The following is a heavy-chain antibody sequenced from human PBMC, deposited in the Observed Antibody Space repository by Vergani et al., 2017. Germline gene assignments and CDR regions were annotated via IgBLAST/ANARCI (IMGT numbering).Heavy chain of an antibody. D-gene: IGHD6-19*01. CDR1: GFTFSSYA. V-gene: IGHV3-30-3*02. J-gene: IGHJ6*02. Sequence: QVQLVESGGGVVQPGRSLRLSCAASGFTFSSYAIHWVRQAPGKGLEWVAVISYDGSNKYYADSVKGRFTISRDNSKNTLYLQMNSLRAEDTAVYYCAKTPRVAAEGMDVWGQGTTVTVSS. CDR3: AKTPRVAAEGMDV. CDR2: ISYDGSNK.